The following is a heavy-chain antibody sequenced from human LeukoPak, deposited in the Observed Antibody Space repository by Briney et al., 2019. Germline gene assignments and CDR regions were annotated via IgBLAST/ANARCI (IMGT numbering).Heavy chain of an antibody. CDR3: ARDLQLWTTRDTRGGAQVGY. V-gene: IGHV3-23*01. J-gene: IGHJ4*02. CDR1: GFTFSTYA. D-gene: IGHD5-18*01. CDR2: IIGSGDST. Sequence: GSLRPSCAASGFTFSTYAMSWFGRPPAKGLQGFSAIIGSGDSTNYEASVKGRFTISRDNAKNTLYLKMTSLRAEDTAVYYCARDLQLWTTRDTRGGAQVGYWGQGNLVTVSS.